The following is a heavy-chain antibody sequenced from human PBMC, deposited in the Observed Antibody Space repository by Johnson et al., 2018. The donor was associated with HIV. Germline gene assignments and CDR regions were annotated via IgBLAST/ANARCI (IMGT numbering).Heavy chain of an antibody. Sequence: VQLVESGGGLVQPGGSLRLSCAASGFTFSRYWLNWVRQAPGKGLECVANIKHDGSEKHYVDAVKGRFTISRDNANNSLYLQMNSLRVEDTAVYYCARDTAMVHDAFDIWGQGTMVTV. D-gene: IGHD5-18*01. CDR1: GFTFSRYW. CDR2: IKHDGSEK. J-gene: IGHJ3*02. CDR3: ARDTAMVHDAFDI. V-gene: IGHV3-7*01.